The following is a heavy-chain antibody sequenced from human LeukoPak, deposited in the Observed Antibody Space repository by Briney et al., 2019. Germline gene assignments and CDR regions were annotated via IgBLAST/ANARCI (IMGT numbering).Heavy chain of an antibody. CDR3: AKEGTDDY. J-gene: IGHJ4*02. Sequence: GGSLRLSCAASGFSFSNYRMHWVRQAPGKGLEWVAFIRYDGSNKYYPDSVKGRFTISRDNSKNTLYLQMNSLRPEDTAVYYCAKEGTDDYWGQGTLVTVSS. D-gene: IGHD3/OR15-3a*01. CDR2: IRYDGSNK. V-gene: IGHV3-30*02. CDR1: GFSFSNYR.